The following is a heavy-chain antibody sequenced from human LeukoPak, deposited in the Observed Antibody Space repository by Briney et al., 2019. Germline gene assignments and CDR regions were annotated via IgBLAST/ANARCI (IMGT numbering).Heavy chain of an antibody. CDR3: ATGYYGSSGYYYFDH. J-gene: IGHJ4*02. D-gene: IGHD3-22*01. V-gene: IGHV3-23*01. CDR1: SYV. CDR2: ISVSGDST. Sequence: SYVXXXVRQAPGKGLDWXSGISVSGDSTYYADSVKDRFTVSRDNSKNTLYLQMNSLGAEDTAMYFCATGYYGSSGYYYFDHWGQGALVTVSS.